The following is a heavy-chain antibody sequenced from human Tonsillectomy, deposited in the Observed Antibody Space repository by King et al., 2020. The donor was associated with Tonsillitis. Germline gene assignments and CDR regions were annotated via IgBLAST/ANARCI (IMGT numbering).Heavy chain of an antibody. CDR1: GFTFSGFA. CDR2: MSYDGNNK. V-gene: IGHV3-30*04. CDR3: AREYAAGTTSNYYYGMDV. J-gene: IGHJ6*02. D-gene: IGHD1-7*01. Sequence: VQLVESGGGVVQPGRSLRLSCVASGFTFSGFAMHWVRQAPGKGLEWVAVMSYDGNNKFYADSVKGRFTISRDTSKNTLYLQMNSLRAEDTAVYYCAREYAAGTTSNYYYGMDVWGQGTTVTVSS.